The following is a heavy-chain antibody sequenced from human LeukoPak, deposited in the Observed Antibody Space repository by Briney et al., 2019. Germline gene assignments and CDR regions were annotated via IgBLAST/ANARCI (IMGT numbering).Heavy chain of an antibody. V-gene: IGHV3-48*02. Sequence: GSLRLSCAASGFTFSSYSMNWVRQAPGTGLERVSYISSSSSNIYYADSVKGRFTISRDNAKNSLYLQMNSLRDEDTGVYYCARETGTRSTLGYWGQGTLVTVSS. CDR3: ARETGTRSTLGY. CDR2: ISSSSSNI. J-gene: IGHJ4*02. CDR1: GFTFSSYS. D-gene: IGHD1-1*01.